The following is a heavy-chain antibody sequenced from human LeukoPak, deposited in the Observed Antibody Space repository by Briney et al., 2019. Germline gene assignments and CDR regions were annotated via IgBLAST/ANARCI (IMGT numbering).Heavy chain of an antibody. CDR2: IYPGDSDT. CDR1: GYSFTSYW. D-gene: IGHD3-22*01. CDR3: ARSLDYYDSSGYYGE. Sequence: GESLKISYKGSGYSFTSYWIGWVRQMPGKGLEWMGIIYPGDSDTRYSPSFQGQVTISADKSISTAYLQWSSLKASDTAMYYCARSLDYYDSSGYYGEWGQGTLVTVSS. J-gene: IGHJ4*02. V-gene: IGHV5-51*01.